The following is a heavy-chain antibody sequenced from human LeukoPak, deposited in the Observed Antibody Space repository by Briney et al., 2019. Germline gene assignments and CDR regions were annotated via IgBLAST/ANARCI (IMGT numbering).Heavy chain of an antibody. CDR3: ARAGPVPYYDFWSGYPSFSDY. J-gene: IGHJ4*02. Sequence: ASVKVSCKASGYTFTGYYMHWVRQAPGQGLEWMGWINSNSGGTNYAQKFQGRVTMTRDTSISTAYMELSRLRSDDTAVYYCARAGPVPYYDFWSGYPSFSDYWGQGTLVTVPS. CDR2: INSNSGGT. D-gene: IGHD3-3*01. V-gene: IGHV1-2*02. CDR1: GYTFTGYY.